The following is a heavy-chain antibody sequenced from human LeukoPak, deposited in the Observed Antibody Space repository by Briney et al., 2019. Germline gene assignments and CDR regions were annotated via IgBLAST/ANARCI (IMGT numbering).Heavy chain of an antibody. CDR3: ATRGGQLPGDY. CDR2: IRYDGSNK. D-gene: IGHD2-2*01. Sequence: GGSLRLSCAASGFTFSSYGMHWVRQAPGKGLEWVAFIRYDGSNKYYADSVKGRFTISRDNSKNTLYLQINSLRAEDTAVFYCATRGGQLPGDYWGQGTLVTVSS. J-gene: IGHJ4*02. V-gene: IGHV3-30*02. CDR1: GFTFSSYG.